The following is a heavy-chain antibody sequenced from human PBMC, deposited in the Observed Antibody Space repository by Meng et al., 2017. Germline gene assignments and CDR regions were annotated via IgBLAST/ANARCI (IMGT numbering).Heavy chain of an antibody. V-gene: IGHV3-21*04. CDR1: GFTFSSYS. J-gene: IGHJ4*02. CDR2: ISSSSSYI. CDR3: AKDRGKDAGTYFDY. D-gene: IGHD3-16*01. Sequence: GGSLRLSCAASGFTFSSYSMNWVRQAPGKGLEWVSSISSSSSYIYYADSVKGRFTISRDNSKNTLYLQMNSLRAEDTAVYYCAKDRGKDAGTYFDYWGQGTLVTVSS.